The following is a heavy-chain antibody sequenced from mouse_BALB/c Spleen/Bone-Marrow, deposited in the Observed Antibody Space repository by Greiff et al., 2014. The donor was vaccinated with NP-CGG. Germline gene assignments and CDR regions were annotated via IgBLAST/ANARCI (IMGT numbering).Heavy chain of an antibody. CDR3: ARYSYLTSYLDY. D-gene: IGHD2-12*01. CDR1: GFNIKDTY. CDR2: IDPANGNT. V-gene: IGHV14-3*02. J-gene: IGHJ2*02. Sequence: VQLKESGAELVKPGASVKLSCTASGFNIKDTYMHWVKQRPEQGLEWIGRIDPANGNTKYDPKFQGKATITADTSSNTAYLQLISRTSEDAAVYYCARYSYLTSYLDYWGQGTSLTVSS.